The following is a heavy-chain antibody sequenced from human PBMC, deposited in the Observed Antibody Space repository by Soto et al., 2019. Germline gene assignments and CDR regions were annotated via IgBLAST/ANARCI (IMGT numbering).Heavy chain of an antibody. V-gene: IGHV4-59*01. D-gene: IGHD5-18*01. J-gene: IGHJ4*02. CDR1: GGSISGFY. CDR3: VRRRHLWQIACYFDY. Sequence: QVQLQESGPGLVKPSETLSLTCTVSGGSISGFYWSWIRQPPGKGLEWIGYIYYSGSTNYNPSLKRRDALAVDTAKHRCALLRSSEAAADTAVYYFVRRRHLWQIACYFDYWGQGTLVSVSS. CDR2: IYYSGST.